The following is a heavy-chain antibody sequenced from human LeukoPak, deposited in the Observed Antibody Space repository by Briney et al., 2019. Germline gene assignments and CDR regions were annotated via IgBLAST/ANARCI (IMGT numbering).Heavy chain of an antibody. CDR2: IYSGGST. V-gene: IGHV3-66*01. Sequence: GGSLRLSCAASGFTFDDYGMSWVRQAPGKGLEWVSVIYSGGSTYYADSVKGRFTISRDNSKNTLYLQMNSLRAEDTAVYYCARDPAYYYGSDIWGQGTMVTVSS. CDR3: ARDPAYYYGSDI. D-gene: IGHD3-10*01. J-gene: IGHJ3*02. CDR1: GFTFDDYG.